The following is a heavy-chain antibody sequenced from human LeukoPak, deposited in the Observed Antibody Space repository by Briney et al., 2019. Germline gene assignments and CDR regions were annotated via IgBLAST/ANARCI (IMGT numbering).Heavy chain of an antibody. CDR2: ISSSGKTI. Sequence: GRSLRLSCGASGFTFSRYSMNWVRQAPGKGLEWVSYISSSGKTIYYADSTKGRFTVSRDNAKNSLYLQMNSLRAEDTAVYYCATTSIAAAVPGCFDYWGQGTLVTVFS. CDR3: ATTSIAAAVPGCFDY. J-gene: IGHJ4*02. V-gene: IGHV3-48*04. D-gene: IGHD6-13*01. CDR1: GFTFSRYS.